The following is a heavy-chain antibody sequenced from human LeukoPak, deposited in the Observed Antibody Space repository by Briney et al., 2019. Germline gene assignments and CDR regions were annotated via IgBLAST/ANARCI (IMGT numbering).Heavy chain of an antibody. V-gene: IGHV3-21*01. Sequence: GGSLRFYCAASGFTFNAYSMNWVRQGPGKGLEWVSTIDFSGDYIYYADSLKGRFTFSRDNTKNSLYLQMNSLRAEDTAVYYCAELGITMIGGVWGKGTTVTISS. CDR1: GFTFNAYS. CDR3: AELGITMIGGV. D-gene: IGHD3-10*02. J-gene: IGHJ6*04. CDR2: IDFSGDYI.